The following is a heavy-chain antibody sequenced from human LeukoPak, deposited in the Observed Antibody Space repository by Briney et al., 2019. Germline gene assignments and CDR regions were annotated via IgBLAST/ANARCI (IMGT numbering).Heavy chain of an antibody. Sequence: GGTLRLSCSASGFTFEEHGMSWVRQAPGKGLEWVSGINWNGGSTGYGESAKGRFTISRDNAKNCLSWQMNSLRAEDTALYYGAGGDSSGWYFDYWGQGILVTVTS. D-gene: IGHD6-19*01. CDR1: GFTFEEHG. CDR3: AGGDSSGWYFDY. V-gene: IGHV3-20*04. CDR2: INWNGGST. J-gene: IGHJ4*02.